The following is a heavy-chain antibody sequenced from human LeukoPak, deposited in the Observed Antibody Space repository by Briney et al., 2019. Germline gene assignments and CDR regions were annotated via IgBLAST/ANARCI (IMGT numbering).Heavy chain of an antibody. D-gene: IGHD3-3*01. CDR2: IYYSGST. CDR1: GGSISSDY. V-gene: IGHV4-59*12. CDR3: ARVHYDFWSGTGHFDY. Sequence: SETLSLTCTVSGGSISSDYWNWIRQPPGKGLEWIGYIYYSGSTNYNPSLKSRVTISVDRSKNQFSLKLSSVTAADTAVYYCARVHYDFWSGTGHFDYWGQGTLVTVSS. J-gene: IGHJ4*02.